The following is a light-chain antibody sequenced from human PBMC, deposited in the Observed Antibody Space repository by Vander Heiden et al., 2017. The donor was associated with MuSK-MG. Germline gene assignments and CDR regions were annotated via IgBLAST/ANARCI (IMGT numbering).Light chain of an antibody. CDR2: RNN. CDR1: SSNIGSKY. CDR3: AAWDDSLSSRV. V-gene: IGLV1-47*03. Sequence: QSVLTQTPSASGTPGQRVTNSCSGSSSNIGSKYVYWYQQFPGPAPKLLIYRNNPRPSGVPDRFSGSRSGTSASVATSGLWSEDEADYYCAAWDDSLSSRVFGGGTKLTVL. J-gene: IGLJ2*01.